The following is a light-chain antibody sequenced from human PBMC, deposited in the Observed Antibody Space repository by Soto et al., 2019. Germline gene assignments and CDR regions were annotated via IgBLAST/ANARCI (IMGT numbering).Light chain of an antibody. Sequence: QSVLTQPASVSGSPGQSITISCTGTSSDGGGYNYVSWYQQHPGKAPKLMIYEVSNRPSGVSYRFSGSKSGNTASLTISGLQAEDEADYYCSSHTSSNTRVFGTGTKSPS. J-gene: IGLJ1*01. CDR2: EVS. CDR1: SSDGGGYNY. CDR3: SSHTSSNTRV. V-gene: IGLV2-14*01.